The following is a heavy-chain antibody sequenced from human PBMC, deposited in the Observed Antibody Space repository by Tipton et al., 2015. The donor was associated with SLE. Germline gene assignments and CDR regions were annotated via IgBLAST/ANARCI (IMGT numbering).Heavy chain of an antibody. D-gene: IGHD2-15*01. V-gene: IGHV3-23*03. CDR2: IYYGARR. CDR1: GFTFRNSS. J-gene: IGHJ4*02. CDR3: ASALLDYFDY. Sequence: SLRLSCVASGFTFRNSSMAWVRRAPGRGLEWVSIIYYGARRYSRDSVKGRFTISRDDSKNTLDLQMDSLRAEDTGIYYCASALLDYFDYWGQGTLVTVSS.